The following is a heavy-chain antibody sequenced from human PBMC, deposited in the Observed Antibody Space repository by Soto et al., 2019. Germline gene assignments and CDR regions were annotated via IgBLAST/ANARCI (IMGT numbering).Heavy chain of an antibody. J-gene: IGHJ4*02. CDR3: ASHDSSGYDTQFDY. CDR2: ISSSGSTI. Sequence: PGGSLRLSYAASGFTFISYEMNWVRQTPGKGLEWVSYISSSGSTIYYADSVKGRFTISRDNAKNSLYLQMNSLRAEDTAVYYCASHDSSGYDTQFDYWGQGTLVTVSS. D-gene: IGHD3-22*01. CDR1: GFTFISYE. V-gene: IGHV3-48*03.